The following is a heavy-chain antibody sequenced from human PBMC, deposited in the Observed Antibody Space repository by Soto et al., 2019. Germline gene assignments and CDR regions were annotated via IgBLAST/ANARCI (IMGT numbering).Heavy chain of an antibody. D-gene: IGHD6-19*01. Sequence: ASVKVSCKASGYTFTSYDINWVRQATGQGLEWTGWMNPNSGNTGYAQKFQGRVTMTRNTSISTAYMELSSLRSEDTAVYYCASLPAFSSGWYDYWGQGTLVTVSS. CDR2: MNPNSGNT. V-gene: IGHV1-8*01. CDR3: ASLPAFSSGWYDY. CDR1: GYTFTSYD. J-gene: IGHJ4*02.